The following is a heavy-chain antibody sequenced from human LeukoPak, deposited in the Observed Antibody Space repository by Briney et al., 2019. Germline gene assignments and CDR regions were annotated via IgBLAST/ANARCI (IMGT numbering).Heavy chain of an antibody. J-gene: IGHJ4*02. V-gene: IGHV3-74*01. Sequence: PGGALRLSCAASGFIFSSYWMHWVRQAPGKGLVWVSRINDDGSSTSFADSVKGRFTISRDNANNTLYLQMNSLRAEDTAVYYCTRDPDHTGYDLLDFWGQGTLVTVSS. D-gene: IGHD5-12*01. CDR3: TRDPDHTGYDLLDF. CDR1: GFIFSSYW. CDR2: INDDGSST.